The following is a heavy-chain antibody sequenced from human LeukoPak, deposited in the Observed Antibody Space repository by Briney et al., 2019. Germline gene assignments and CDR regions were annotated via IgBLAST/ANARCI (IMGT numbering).Heavy chain of an antibody. J-gene: IGHJ2*01. V-gene: IGHV4-31*03. D-gene: IGHD4-23*01. CDR1: GGSISGGGYY. CDR3: ARGRGDYGGSPRYFDL. Sequence: SETLSLTCTVSGGSISGGGYYWSWIRQHPEKGLEWIGYIYYSGSTYYNPSLKSRVTISVDTSKNQFSLKLSSVTAADTAVYYCARGRGDYGGSPRYFDLWGRGTLVTVSS. CDR2: IYYSGST.